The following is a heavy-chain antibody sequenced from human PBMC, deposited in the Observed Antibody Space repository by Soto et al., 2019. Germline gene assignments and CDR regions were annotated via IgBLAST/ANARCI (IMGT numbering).Heavy chain of an antibody. CDR3: ARGLDQPPVGLYFDT. D-gene: IGHD2-2*01. V-gene: IGHV1-69*06. CDR1: GGTFNSYL. CDR2: IIPAFGTA. Sequence: SVNVSCKTSGGTFNSYLIDWVRQAPGQGLEWMGGIIPAFGTAKYAQKFQGRVTITAHKSTTTAYMELRTLTSEDTAVYYCARGLDQPPVGLYFDTWGQGTLVTVSS. J-gene: IGHJ4*02.